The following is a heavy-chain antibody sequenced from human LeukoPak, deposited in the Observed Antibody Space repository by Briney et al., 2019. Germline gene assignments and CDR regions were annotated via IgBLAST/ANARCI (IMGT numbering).Heavy chain of an antibody. CDR1: GGSISSYY. CDR3: ARERYSGYDSPGVLDY. J-gene: IGHJ4*02. Sequence: PSETLSLTCTVSGGSISSYYWSWIRQPAGKGLEWIGRIYTSGSTNYNPSLKSRVTMSVDTSKNQFSLKLSSVTAADTAVYYCARERYSGYDSPGVLDYWGQGTLVTVSS. CDR2: IYTSGST. V-gene: IGHV4-4*07. D-gene: IGHD5-12*01.